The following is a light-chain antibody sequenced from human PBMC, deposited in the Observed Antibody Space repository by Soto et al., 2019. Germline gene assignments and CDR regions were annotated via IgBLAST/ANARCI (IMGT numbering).Light chain of an antibody. V-gene: IGKV1-12*01. CDR3: LHHYTFPLA. CDR2: AAS. J-gene: IGKJ4*01. Sequence: DIQMTQSPSSVSASVGDRVTITCRASQGISSWLAWYQQKPGEAPKLLIYAASSLQPGVPSRFSGSGFGTEFTLTISSLQPEDFATYYCLHHYTFPLAFGGGTKVAI. CDR1: QGISSW.